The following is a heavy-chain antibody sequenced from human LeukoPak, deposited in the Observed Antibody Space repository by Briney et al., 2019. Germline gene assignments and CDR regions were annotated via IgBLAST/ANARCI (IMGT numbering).Heavy chain of an antibody. CDR1: GGSISSYY. Sequence: SSETLSLTCTVSGGSISSYYWSWIRQPAGKGLEGIGRIYTSGSTNYNPSLKSRVTISVDKSKNQFSLKLSSVTAADTAVYYCARDDWNYGPGCYYYMDVWGKGTTVTVSS. J-gene: IGHJ6*03. V-gene: IGHV4-4*07. D-gene: IGHD1-7*01. CDR3: ARDDWNYGPGCYYYMDV. CDR2: IYTSGST.